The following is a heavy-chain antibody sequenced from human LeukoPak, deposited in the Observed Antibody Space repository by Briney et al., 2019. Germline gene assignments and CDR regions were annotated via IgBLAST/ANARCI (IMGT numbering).Heavy chain of an antibody. Sequence: PSETPSLTCAVYGGSFSGYYWSWIRQPPGKGLEWIGEINHSGSTNYNPSLKSRVTISVDTSKNQFSLKLSSVTAADTAVYYCARVGVARGYWGQGTLVTVSS. CDR3: ARVGVARGY. V-gene: IGHV4-34*01. CDR1: GGSFSGYY. J-gene: IGHJ4*02. CDR2: INHSGST. D-gene: IGHD3-10*01.